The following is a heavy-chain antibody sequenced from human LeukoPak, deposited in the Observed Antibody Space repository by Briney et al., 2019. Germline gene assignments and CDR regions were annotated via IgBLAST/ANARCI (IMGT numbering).Heavy chain of an antibody. CDR3: ARSLLWFGANLIWFDS. V-gene: IGHV3-21*01. Sequence: GGSLRLSCAASEFTFSSYTMNWVRQAPGKGLEWVSSISSSSSYIYYADSVKGRFTISRDNAKNSLYLQMNSLRADDTAVYYCARSLLWFGANLIWFDSWGQGTLVTVSS. CDR2: ISSSSSYI. CDR1: EFTFSSYT. D-gene: IGHD3-10*01. J-gene: IGHJ5*01.